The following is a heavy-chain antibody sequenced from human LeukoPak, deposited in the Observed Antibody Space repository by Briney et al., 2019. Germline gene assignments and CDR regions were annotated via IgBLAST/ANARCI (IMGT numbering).Heavy chain of an antibody. CDR1: GFTFSDYY. Sequence: GESLRLSCAASGFTFSDYYMSWIRQAPGKGLEWVSYISSSGSTIYYADSVKGRFTISRDNAKNSLYLQMNSLRAEDTAVYYCARGREYSSPPEFAYWGQGTLVTVSS. J-gene: IGHJ4*02. V-gene: IGHV3-11*01. CDR3: ARGREYSSPPEFAY. CDR2: ISSSGSTI. D-gene: IGHD6-6*01.